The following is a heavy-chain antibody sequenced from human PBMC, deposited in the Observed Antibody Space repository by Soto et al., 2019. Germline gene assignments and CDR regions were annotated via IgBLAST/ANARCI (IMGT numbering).Heavy chain of an antibody. CDR2: IKQDGTEK. Sequence: PGGSLRLSCAASGFTFSDYWMSWVRQAPGKGLECVANIKQDGTEKYNVDSVKGRFTISRDNAKNSLYLHMNSLRAEDAAVYYCARLGYNNDARYFYGMDVWGQGATVTVSS. D-gene: IGHD1-20*01. CDR3: ARLGYNNDARYFYGMDV. J-gene: IGHJ6*02. V-gene: IGHV3-7*05. CDR1: GFTFSDYW.